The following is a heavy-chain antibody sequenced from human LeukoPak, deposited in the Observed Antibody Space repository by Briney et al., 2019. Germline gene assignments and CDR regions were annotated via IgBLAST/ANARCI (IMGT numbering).Heavy chain of an antibody. CDR2: IFYSGST. CDR1: GGSISSNNYF. CDR3: VTYYFDSSGPKKNY. Sequence: SETLSLTCTVSGGSISSNNYFWGWIRQPPGKGPEWIGSIFYSGSTYYNPSLKSRVTLSVDTSRNQFSLKLNSVTAADTAVYYCVTYYFDSSGPKKNYWGQGTLVTVSS. J-gene: IGHJ4*02. V-gene: IGHV4-39*01. D-gene: IGHD3-22*01.